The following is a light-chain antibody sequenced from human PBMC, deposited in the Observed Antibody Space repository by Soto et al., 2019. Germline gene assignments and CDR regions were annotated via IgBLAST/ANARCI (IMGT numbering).Light chain of an antibody. J-gene: IGKJ1*01. CDR2: GAS. V-gene: IGKV3-20*01. Sequence: EIVLTQSPGSLSLSPGERATLSCRASQSVSSYLAWYQQKPGQAPRLLISGASSRATGFPDRFSGSGSGTDFSLTISRLEPEDSAVYYWQQYSSPPRTFGQGTKVEIK. CDR3: QQYSSPPRT. CDR1: QSVSSY.